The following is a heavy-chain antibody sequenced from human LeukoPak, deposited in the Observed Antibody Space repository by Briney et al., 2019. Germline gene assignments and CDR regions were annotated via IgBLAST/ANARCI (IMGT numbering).Heavy chain of an antibody. CDR3: ASSVSPTVTTSPFDAFDI. J-gene: IGHJ3*02. V-gene: IGHV1-69*01. CDR2: XIPIFGTA. Sequence: XSXVRQAPGQGLEWMGGXIPIFGTANYAQKFQGRVTITADESTSTAYMELSSLRSEDTAVYYCASSVSPTVTTSPFDAFDIWGQGTMVTVSS. D-gene: IGHD4-17*01.